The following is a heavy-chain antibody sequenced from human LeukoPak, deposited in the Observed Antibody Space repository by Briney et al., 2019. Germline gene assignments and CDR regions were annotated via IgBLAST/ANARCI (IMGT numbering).Heavy chain of an antibody. CDR2: IYTSGST. V-gene: IGHV4-4*07. CDR3: ARVWIQLWFDLYYFDY. CDR1: GGSISSYY. Sequence: PSETLSLTCTVSGGSISSYYWSWIRQPAGKGLEWIGRIYTSGSTNYNPSLKSRVTMSVDTSKNQFSLKLSSVTAADTAVYYCARVWIQLWFDLYYFDYWGQGTLVTVSS. D-gene: IGHD5-18*01. J-gene: IGHJ4*02.